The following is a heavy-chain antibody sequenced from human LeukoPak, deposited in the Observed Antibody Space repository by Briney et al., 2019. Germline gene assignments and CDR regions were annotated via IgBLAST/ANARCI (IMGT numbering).Heavy chain of an antibody. CDR3: ARETPSLYGSSSGFDI. Sequence: SETLSLTCTVSGGSVSSGSYYWSWIRQPPGTGLEWIGYIYYSGSTNYNPSLKSRVTISVDTSKNQFSLKLSSVTAADTAVYYCARETPSLYGSSSGFDIWGQGTMGTVSS. D-gene: IGHD6-13*01. CDR1: GGSVSSGSYY. CDR2: IYYSGST. V-gene: IGHV4-61*01. J-gene: IGHJ3*02.